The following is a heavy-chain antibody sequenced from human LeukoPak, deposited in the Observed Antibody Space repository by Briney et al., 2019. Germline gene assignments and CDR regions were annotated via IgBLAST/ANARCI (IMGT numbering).Heavy chain of an antibody. CDR1: GDSISNGVKY. Sequence: TSETLSLTCTVSGDSISNGVKYWSWIRQHPGRGLEWIGYIYHSGRSYYNPSLKSRITMSVDTSKNQFSLNLSSVTAADTAVYYCARVAYYDSSGYYYRCAFDIWGQGTMVTVSS. V-gene: IGHV4-31*03. D-gene: IGHD3-22*01. CDR3: ARVAYYDSSGYYYRCAFDI. CDR2: IYHSGRS. J-gene: IGHJ3*02.